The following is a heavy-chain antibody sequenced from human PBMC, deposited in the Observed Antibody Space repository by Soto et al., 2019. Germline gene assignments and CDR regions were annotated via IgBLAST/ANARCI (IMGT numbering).Heavy chain of an antibody. CDR2: IYPGDSDT. V-gene: IGHV5-51*01. D-gene: IGHD3-22*01. J-gene: IGHJ3*02. CDR1: GYSFTSYV. CDR3: TKGYYYDSSGYYYRPFNDAFDI. Sequence: GESLKISCKGSGYSFTSYVIGWVRQMPGKGLEWMGIIYPGDSDTRYSPSFQGQVTISADKSISTAYLQWSSLKASDTAMYYCTKGYYYDSSGYYYRPFNDAFDIWGQGTMVTVSS.